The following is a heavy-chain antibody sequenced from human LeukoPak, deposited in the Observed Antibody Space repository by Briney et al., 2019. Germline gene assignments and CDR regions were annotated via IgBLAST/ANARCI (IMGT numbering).Heavy chain of an antibody. Sequence: GGSLRLSCAASGFTFRSHWMSWVRQAPGKGLEWVADIKRGGSEKNYVDSVKGRFTISRDDTKNSLYLQMNSLRAEDTAVYYCARVRRGVVVPAAIPVGYFDYWGQGTLVTVSS. CDR3: ARVRRGVVVPAAIPVGYFDY. CDR2: IKRGGSEK. V-gene: IGHV3-7*01. CDR1: GFTFRSHW. J-gene: IGHJ4*02. D-gene: IGHD2-2*02.